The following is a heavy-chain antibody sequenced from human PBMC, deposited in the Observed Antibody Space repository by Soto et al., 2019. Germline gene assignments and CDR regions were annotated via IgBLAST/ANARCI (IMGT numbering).Heavy chain of an antibody. CDR2: IRSKANSYAT. CDR1: GFTFSGSA. V-gene: IGHV3-73*01. Sequence: EVQLVESGGGLVQPGGSLKLSCAASGFTFSGSAMHWVRQASGKGLEWVGRIRSKANSYATAYAASVKGRFTISRDDSKNTAYLQMDSLRTEDTAVYYCTTGKEGDSSWYTTDVFDYWGQGTLVTVSS. J-gene: IGHJ4*02. CDR3: TTGKEGDSSWYTTDVFDY. D-gene: IGHD6-13*01.